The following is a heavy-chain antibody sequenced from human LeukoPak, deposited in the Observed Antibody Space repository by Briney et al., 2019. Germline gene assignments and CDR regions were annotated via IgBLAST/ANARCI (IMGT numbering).Heavy chain of an antibody. J-gene: IGHJ6*02. CDR1: GYTFTSYY. Sequence: ASVKVSSKASGYTFTSYYMHWVRQAPGQGLEWMGIINPSGGSTSYAQKFQGRVTMTRDTSTSTVYMELSSLRSEDTAVYYCARDTTVTDYYYYGMDVWGQGTTVTVSS. V-gene: IGHV1-46*01. D-gene: IGHD4-17*01. CDR3: ARDTTVTDYYYYGMDV. CDR2: INPSGGST.